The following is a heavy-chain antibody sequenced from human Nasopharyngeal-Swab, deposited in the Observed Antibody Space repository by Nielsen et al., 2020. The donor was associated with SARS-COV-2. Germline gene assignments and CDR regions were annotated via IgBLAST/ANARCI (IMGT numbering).Heavy chain of an antibody. J-gene: IGHJ4*02. CDR1: GFTFSSYS. CDR3: ARDINDYVWGSYFDY. V-gene: IGHV3-21*01. CDR2: ISSSSSYI. Sequence: GGSLRLSCAASGFTFSSYSMNWVRQAPGKGLEWVSSISSSSSYIYYADSVKGRFTISRDSAKNSLYLQMNSLRAEDTAVYYCARDINDYVWGSYFDYWGQGTLVTVSS. D-gene: IGHD3-16*01.